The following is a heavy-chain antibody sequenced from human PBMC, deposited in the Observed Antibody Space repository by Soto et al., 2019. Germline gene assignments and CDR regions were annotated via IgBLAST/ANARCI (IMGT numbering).Heavy chain of an antibody. D-gene: IGHD3-10*01. V-gene: IGHV1-69*02. CDR2: IIPIAAIA. CDR3: ARGSTIVRGAPSWFDP. Sequence: QVQLVQSGAEVKKPGSSVKVSCKASGGTFSRYTINWVRQAPGQGLEWMGRIIPIAAIANYTQKFQGRVTITVDKSSTXAYMELSSLRSDDTAVYYCARGSTIVRGAPSWFDPWGQGTLVTVSS. CDR1: GGTFSRYT. J-gene: IGHJ5*02.